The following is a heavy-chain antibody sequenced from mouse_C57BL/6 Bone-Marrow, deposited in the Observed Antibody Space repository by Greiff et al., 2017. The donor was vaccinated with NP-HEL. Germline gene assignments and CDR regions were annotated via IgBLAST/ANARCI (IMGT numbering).Heavy chain of an antibody. Sequence: QVQLQQSGAELVRPGASVKLSCKASGYTFTDYYINWVKQRPGQGLEWIARIYPGSGNTYYNEKFKGKATLTAEKSSSTAYMQLSSLTSEDSAVYFCARKNYSNSYYAMDYWGQGTSVTVSS. CDR3: ARKNYSNSYYAMDY. D-gene: IGHD2-5*01. CDR1: GYTFTDYY. V-gene: IGHV1-76*01. J-gene: IGHJ4*01. CDR2: IYPGSGNT.